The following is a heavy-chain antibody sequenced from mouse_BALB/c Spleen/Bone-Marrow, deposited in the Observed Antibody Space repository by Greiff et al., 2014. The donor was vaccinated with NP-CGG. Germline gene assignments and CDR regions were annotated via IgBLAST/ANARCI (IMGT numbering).Heavy chain of an antibody. D-gene: IGHD4-1*01. CDR3: AKLNWAEGDY. CDR1: GFSLADYG. Sequence: VKLMESGPGLVAPSQSLSITCTVSGFSLADYGVSWIRQPPGKGLGWLGVIWGGGITYYNSALKSRLSISKDNSKSQVFLKMNSLQTDDTAMYYCAKLNWAEGDYWGQGTTLTVSS. J-gene: IGHJ2*01. CDR2: IWGGGIT. V-gene: IGHV2-6-5*01.